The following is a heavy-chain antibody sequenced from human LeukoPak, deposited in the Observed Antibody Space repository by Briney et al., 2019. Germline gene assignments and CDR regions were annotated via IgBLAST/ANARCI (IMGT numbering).Heavy chain of an antibody. CDR1: GYSINSGYY. CDR2: INHRGST. CDR3: AGKAVAGPYFDY. V-gene: IGHV4-38-2*02. D-gene: IGHD6-19*01. Sequence: SETLSLTCIVSGYSINSGYYWGWIRQPPGKGLEWIGEINHRGSTNYNPSLKSRVTISVDTSKNQFSLKLSSVTAADTAVYYCAGKAVAGPYFDYWGQGTLVTVSS. J-gene: IGHJ4*02.